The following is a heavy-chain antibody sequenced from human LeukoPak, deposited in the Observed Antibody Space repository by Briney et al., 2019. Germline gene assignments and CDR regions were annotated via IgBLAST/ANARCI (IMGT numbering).Heavy chain of an antibody. CDR1: GDSHINSLYY. D-gene: IGHD3-22*01. CDR3: ARDPHYYDSSGYRVNWFDP. Sequence: SEALSLTCTVSGDSHINSLYYWGWIRQPPGRGLEWIVSIDYSGSTYYNPSLKSRATISIDTSKNQFSLKLSSVTAADTAVYYCARDPHYYDSSGYRVNWFDPWGQGTLVTVSS. CDR2: IDYSGST. V-gene: IGHV4-39*07. J-gene: IGHJ5*02.